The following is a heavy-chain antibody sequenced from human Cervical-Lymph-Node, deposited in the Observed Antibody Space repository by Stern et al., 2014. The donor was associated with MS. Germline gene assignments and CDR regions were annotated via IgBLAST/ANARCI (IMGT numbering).Heavy chain of an antibody. CDR2: IIPIFGTA. J-gene: IGHJ4*02. CDR3: ARGKRWLQLGFDY. V-gene: IGHV1-69*01. CDR1: GGTFSSNA. Sequence: QVQLVQSGAEVKKPGSSVTVSCKASGGTFSSNAINWVRQAPGQGLEWMGGIIPIFGTANYAQKFQGRGTITADESTSTAYMELSSLRSEDTAVYYCARGKRWLQLGFDYWGQGTLVTVSS. D-gene: IGHD5-24*01.